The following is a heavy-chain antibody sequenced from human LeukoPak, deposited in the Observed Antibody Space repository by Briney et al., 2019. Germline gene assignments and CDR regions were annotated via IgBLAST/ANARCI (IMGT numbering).Heavy chain of an antibody. V-gene: IGHV1-2*02. J-gene: IGHJ2*01. CDR2: INCNGGGT. Sequence: ASVKVSCKASGYTFIGFYMHWVRQAPGQGPEWMGWINCNGGGTSYAQKFQGRVTMTRDTSISTAYMELSRLTSDDTAVYYCARDSAAGHYWYFDLWGRGTLVAVSS. CDR3: ARDSAAGHYWYFDL. D-gene: IGHD6-13*01. CDR1: GYTFIGFY.